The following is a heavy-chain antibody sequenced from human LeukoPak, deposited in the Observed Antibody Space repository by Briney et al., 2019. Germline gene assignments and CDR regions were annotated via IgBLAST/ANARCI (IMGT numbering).Heavy chain of an antibody. CDR3: ARWSGSYYNYFDY. J-gene: IGHJ4*02. V-gene: IGHV1-2*02. Sequence: ASVKVSCKASGYTFTGYYMHWVRQAPGQGLEWMGWINPNSGGTNYAQKFQGRVTMTGDTSISTAYMELSSLRSDDTAVYYCARWSGSYYNYFDYWGQGTLVTVSS. D-gene: IGHD3-10*01. CDR1: GYTFTGYY. CDR2: INPNSGGT.